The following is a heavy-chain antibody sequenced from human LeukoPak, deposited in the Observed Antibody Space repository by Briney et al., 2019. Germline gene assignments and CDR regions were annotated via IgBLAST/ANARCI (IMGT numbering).Heavy chain of an antibody. D-gene: IGHD3-10*01. CDR3: AKDLDRKRNYYGSGSYFSEIYYYYYGMDV. CDR2: ISYDGSNK. CDR1: GFTFSSYG. V-gene: IGHV3-30*18. Sequence: GRSLRLSCAASGFTFSSYGMNWVRQAPGEGLEWVGVISYDGSNKYYADSVKGRFTISRDNSKNTLYLQMNSLRAEDTAVYYCAKDLDRKRNYYGSGSYFSEIYYYYYGMDVWGQGTTVTVSS. J-gene: IGHJ6*02.